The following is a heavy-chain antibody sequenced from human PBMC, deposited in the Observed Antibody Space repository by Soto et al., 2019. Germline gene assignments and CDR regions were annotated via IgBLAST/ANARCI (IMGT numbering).Heavy chain of an antibody. Sequence: EVQLVESGGGLVQPGGSLRLSCAASGFSFDTYSMSWVRQAPGKGLEWVSYISSSSSTIYYSDSVKGRFTISRDNAKNSLYLQMNSLRDEDTALYFCARVGSGPPAYWGQGTLVTVSS. CDR2: ISSSSSTI. V-gene: IGHV3-48*02. CDR3: ARVGSGPPAY. J-gene: IGHJ4*02. D-gene: IGHD3-10*01. CDR1: GFSFDTYS.